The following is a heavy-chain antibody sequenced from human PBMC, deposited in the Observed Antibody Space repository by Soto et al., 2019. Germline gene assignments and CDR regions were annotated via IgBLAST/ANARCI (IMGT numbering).Heavy chain of an antibody. V-gene: IGHV1-8*01. CDR3: ARVADYNWFDP. Sequence: QVQLVQSGAELXXPGASVKVSCKASGYTFTSYDINWVRQATGQGLEWMGWMNPNSGNTGYAQKFQGRVTMTRHTSISTAYMELSSLRSEDTAVYSCARVADYNWFDPWGQGTLVPVSS. CDR1: GYTFTSYD. CDR2: MNPNSGNT. J-gene: IGHJ5*02. D-gene: IGHD2-15*01.